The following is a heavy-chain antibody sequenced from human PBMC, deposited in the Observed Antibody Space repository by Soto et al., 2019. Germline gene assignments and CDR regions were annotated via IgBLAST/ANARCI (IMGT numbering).Heavy chain of an antibody. J-gene: IGHJ4*02. D-gene: IGHD3-9*01. Sequence: GGSLRLSCAASGFTFSSYGMHWVRQAPGKGLEWVAVISYDGSNKYYADSVKGRFTISRDNSKNTLYLQMNSLRAEDTAVYYCAKDEAGVDYDILTGYYNFDYWGQGTLVTVSS. CDR1: GFTFSSYG. V-gene: IGHV3-30*18. CDR3: AKDEAGVDYDILTGYYNFDY. CDR2: ISYDGSNK.